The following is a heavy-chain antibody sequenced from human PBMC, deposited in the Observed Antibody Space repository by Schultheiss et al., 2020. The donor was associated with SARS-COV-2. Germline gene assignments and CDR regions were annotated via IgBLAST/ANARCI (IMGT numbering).Heavy chain of an antibody. CDR2: ITHSGST. D-gene: IGHD1-26*01. Sequence: SETLSLTCTVSGGSISSGGYYWSWIRQSPGKGLEWIGEITHSGSTNYNPSLKSRVTISVDTSKNQFSLKLSSVTAADTAVYYCAREGGSYLADAFDIWGQGRMVTVSS. CDR3: AREGGSYLADAFDI. V-gene: IGHV4-39*07. J-gene: IGHJ3*02. CDR1: GGSISSGGYY.